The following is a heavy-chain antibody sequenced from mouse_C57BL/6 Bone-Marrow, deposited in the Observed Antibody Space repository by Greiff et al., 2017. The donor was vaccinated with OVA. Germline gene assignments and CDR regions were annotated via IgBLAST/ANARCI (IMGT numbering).Heavy chain of an antibody. CDR1: GFTFSDFY. J-gene: IGHJ4*01. CDR2: SRNKANDYTT. D-gene: IGHD3-2*02. V-gene: IGHV7-1*01. CDR3: ARGRLRYAMDY. Sequence: EVKLVESGGGLVQSGRSLRLSCATSGFTFSDFYMEWVRQAPGKGLEWIAASRNKANDYTTEYSASVKGRFIVSRDTSQSILYLQMNALRAEDTAIYYCARGRLRYAMDYWGQGTSVTVSS.